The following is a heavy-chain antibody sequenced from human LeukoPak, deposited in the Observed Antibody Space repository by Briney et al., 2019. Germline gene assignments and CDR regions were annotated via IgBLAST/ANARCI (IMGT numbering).Heavy chain of an antibody. CDR3: ARDPQYDSTPDY. D-gene: IGHD3-22*01. J-gene: IGHJ4*02. Sequence: GGSLRLSCAASGFTFSSYSMKWVRQAPGKGLEWVSSISSSSSYIYYADSVKGRFTISRDNAKNSLYLQMNSLRAEDTAVYYCARDPQYDSTPDYWGQGTLVTVSS. CDR2: ISSSSSYI. V-gene: IGHV3-21*01. CDR1: GFTFSSYS.